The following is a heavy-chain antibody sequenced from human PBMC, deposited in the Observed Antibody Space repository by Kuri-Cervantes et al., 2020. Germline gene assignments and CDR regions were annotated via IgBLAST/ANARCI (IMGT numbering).Heavy chain of an antibody. CDR1: GFTFDDYA. V-gene: IGHV3-74*01. Sequence: GGSLRLSCAASGFTFDDYAMHWVRQAPGKGLEWVSRINSDGSSTSYADSVKGRFTISRDNAKNTLYLQMNSLRAEDTAVYYCARGDYGDYGREGLTGYFQHWGQGTLVTVSS. J-gene: IGHJ1*01. D-gene: IGHD4-17*01. CDR3: ARGDYGDYGREGLTGYFQH. CDR2: INSDGSST.